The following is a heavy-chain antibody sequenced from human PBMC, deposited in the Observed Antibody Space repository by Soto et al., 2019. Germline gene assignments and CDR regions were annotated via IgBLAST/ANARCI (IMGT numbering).Heavy chain of an antibody. V-gene: IGHV3-11*01. Sequence: QVQLVESGGGLGKPGGSLRLSCAASGFTFSDYYMNWIRQAPGKGLEWVSYISTSGSTIFYADSVKGRFTISRDNAKNSLYLQMNSPRAEDTAVYYCARDATYYYGSGSYLGYWGQGTLVSVSS. CDR3: ARDATYYYGSGSYLGY. CDR1: GFTFSDYY. J-gene: IGHJ4*02. CDR2: ISTSGSTI. D-gene: IGHD3-10*01.